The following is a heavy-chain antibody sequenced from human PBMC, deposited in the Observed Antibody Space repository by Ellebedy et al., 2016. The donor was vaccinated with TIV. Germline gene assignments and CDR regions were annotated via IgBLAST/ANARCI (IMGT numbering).Heavy chain of an antibody. Sequence: MPSETLSLTCTVSGGSISSYYWSWIRQPPGKGLEWIGYIYYSGSTNYNPSLKSRVTISVDTSKNQFSLKLSSVTAADTAVYYCARGHRSYYFDYWGQGTLVTVSS. CDR3: ARGHRSYYFDY. CDR1: GGSISSYY. V-gene: IGHV4-59*08. J-gene: IGHJ4*02. CDR2: IYYSGST.